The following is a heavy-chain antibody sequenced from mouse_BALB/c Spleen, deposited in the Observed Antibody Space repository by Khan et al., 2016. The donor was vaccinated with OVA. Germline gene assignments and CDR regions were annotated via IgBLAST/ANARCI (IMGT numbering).Heavy chain of an antibody. CDR1: GFSLSDYG. V-gene: IGHV2-6-5*01. Sequence: VELVESGPGLVAPSQNLSITCTVSGFSLSDYGVSWIRQPPGKGLEWLGVIWGGGSTYYNSALKSRLSISKDNSKSQVFLKMSSLQSDDTAMFYCAKGFWSYYYTLDYWGQGPSVTFSS. CDR3: AKGFWSYYYTLDY. CDR2: IWGGGST. J-gene: IGHJ4*01.